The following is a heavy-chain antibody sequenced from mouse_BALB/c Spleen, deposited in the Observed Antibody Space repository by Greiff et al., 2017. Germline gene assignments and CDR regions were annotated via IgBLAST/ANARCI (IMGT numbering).Heavy chain of an antibody. D-gene: IGHD2-3*01. CDR3: ARHYDDYFDY. V-gene: IGHV5-9-3*01. CDR2: ISSGGSYT. J-gene: IGHJ2*01. CDR1: GFTFSSYA. Sequence: EVHLVESGGGLVKPGGSLKLSCAASGFTFSSYAMSWVRQTPEKRLEWVATISSGGSYTYYPDSVKGRFTISRDNAKNTLYLQMSSLRSEDTAMYYCARHYDDYFDYWGQGTTLTVSS.